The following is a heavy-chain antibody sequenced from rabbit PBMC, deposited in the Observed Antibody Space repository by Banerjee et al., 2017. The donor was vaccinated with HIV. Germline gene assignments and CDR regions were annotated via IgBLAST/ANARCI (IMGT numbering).Heavy chain of an antibody. V-gene: IGHV1S7*01. J-gene: IGHJ3*01. Sequence: QLVESGGGLVQPGASLTLTCTASGLDFSTYYMTWVRQAPGKGLEWIGIIYAGKGTTDYASWVNGRFTISSDNAQNTVDLQMNSLTAADTATYFCARISSSGYYNHFDRWGQGTLVTVS. CDR3: ARISSSGYYNHFDR. D-gene: IGHD1-1*01. CDR1: GLDFSTYY. CDR2: IYAGKGTT.